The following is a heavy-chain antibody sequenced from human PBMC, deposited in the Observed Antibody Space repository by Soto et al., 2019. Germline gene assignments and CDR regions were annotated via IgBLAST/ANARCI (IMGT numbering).Heavy chain of an antibody. D-gene: IGHD3-9*01. V-gene: IGHV1-18*04. CDR3: ARAPPYYDILTGYGTEIFDP. CDR1: GYTFTSYG. Sequence: ASVKVSCKASGYTFTSYGISWVRQAPGQGLDWMGWISAYNGNTNYAQKLQGRVTMTTDTSTSTAYMELRSLRSDDTAVYYCARAPPYYDILTGYGTEIFDPWGQGTLVTVSS. CDR2: ISAYNGNT. J-gene: IGHJ5*02.